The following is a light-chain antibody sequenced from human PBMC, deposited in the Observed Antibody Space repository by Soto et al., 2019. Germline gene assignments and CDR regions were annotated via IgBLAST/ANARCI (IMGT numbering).Light chain of an antibody. CDR3: QQYYSTPPL. V-gene: IGKV4-1*01. Sequence: DIVMTQSPDSLAVSLGERATINCKSSQSVLYSSNNKNYLAWYQQKPGQPPKLLIYWASTRESGVPDRFSGSGSGTDFTLTISSLQAEDVAVYSCQQYYSTPPLFGQGTRLEIK. CDR1: QSVLYSSNNKNY. CDR2: WAS. J-gene: IGKJ5*01.